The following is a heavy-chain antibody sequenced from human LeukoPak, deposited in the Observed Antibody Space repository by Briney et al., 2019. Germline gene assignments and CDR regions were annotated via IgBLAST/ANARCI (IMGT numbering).Heavy chain of an antibody. J-gene: IGHJ4*02. CDR3: ARDLGLFSSGWYLHPFDY. CDR2: ISAYNGNT. D-gene: IGHD6-19*01. CDR1: GYTFTSYG. V-gene: IGHV1-18*01. Sequence: GASVKVSCKASGYTFTSYGISWVRQAPGQGLEWMGWISAYNGNTNYAQKLQGRVTMTTDTSTSTAYMELRSLRSDDTAVYYCARDLGLFSSGWYLHPFDYWGQGTLVTVSS.